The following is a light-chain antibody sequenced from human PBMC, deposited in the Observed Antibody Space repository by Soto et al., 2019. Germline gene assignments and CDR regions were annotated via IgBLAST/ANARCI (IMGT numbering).Light chain of an antibody. CDR1: SSDVGGYNY. Sequence: QSALPQPPSASGSPGQSVTISCTGTSSDVGGYNYVSWYQQHPGKAPKLMISEVSKRPSGVPDRFSGSKSGNTASLTVSGLQAEDEADYYCSSFAGKNNWVFGGGTKLTVL. V-gene: IGLV2-8*01. CDR2: EVS. CDR3: SSFAGKNNWV. J-gene: IGLJ2*01.